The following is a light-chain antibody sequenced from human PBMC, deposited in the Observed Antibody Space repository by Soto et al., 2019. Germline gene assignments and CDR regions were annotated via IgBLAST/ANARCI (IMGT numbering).Light chain of an antibody. CDR3: QQRHMWPIT. CDR2: DAY. V-gene: IGKV3-11*01. Sequence: EVVLTQSPVTLSLSPGERATLSCRASQSFRGLLAWYQQKPGQAPRLLIYDAYNRATGIPPRFSGSGSGTYFTLTISSLEPEDFAVYYCQQRHMWPITFGQGTRLEMK. J-gene: IGKJ5*01. CDR1: QSFRGL.